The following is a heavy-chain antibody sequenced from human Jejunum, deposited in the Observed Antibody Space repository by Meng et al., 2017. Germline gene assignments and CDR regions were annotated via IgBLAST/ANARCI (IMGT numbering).Heavy chain of an antibody. Sequence: GESLKISCAASGFTFSDYYMTWIRQAPGKGLEWVSYISSSGRTRYYADSVKGRFTISRDNTKDSLFLQMNSLRAEDTAVYYCARDLEYKKEYRSSWDYYFYGIDVWGQGTTVTVSS. CDR2: ISSSGRTR. J-gene: IGHJ6*02. CDR3: ARDLEYKKEYRSSWDYYFYGIDV. V-gene: IGHV3-11*01. D-gene: IGHD6-13*01. CDR1: GFTFSDYY.